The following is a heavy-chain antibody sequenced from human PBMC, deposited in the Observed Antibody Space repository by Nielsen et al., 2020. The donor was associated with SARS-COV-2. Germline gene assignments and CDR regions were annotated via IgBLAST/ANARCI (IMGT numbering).Heavy chain of an antibody. CDR3: SSPTVAY. CDR2: IRSYANDYAT. V-gene: IGHV3-73*01. D-gene: IGHD4-23*01. J-gene: IGHJ4*02. Sequence: GESLKISCVASGFTFSGSAMHWVRQASGKGLEWIGRIRSYANDYATAYAASVIGRFTISRDDSKNTAYLQMNGLETEDTAVYYCSSPTVAYWGQGTLVTVSS. CDR1: GFTFSGSA.